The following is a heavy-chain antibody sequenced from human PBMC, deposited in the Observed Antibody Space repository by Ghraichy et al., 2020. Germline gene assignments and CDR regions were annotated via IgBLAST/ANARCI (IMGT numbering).Heavy chain of an antibody. J-gene: IGHJ4*02. V-gene: IGHV3-53*01. Sequence: GGSLRLSCAASGFTVSSNSMNWVRQAPGKGLEWVSRIYSGGTTYYADSVKGRFTISRDNSKNTLYLQMNSLRAEDTAVYYCARDDGGFGSFDYWGQGTLVTVSS. CDR1: GFTVSSNS. D-gene: IGHD2-15*01. CDR2: IYSGGTT. CDR3: ARDDGGFGSFDY.